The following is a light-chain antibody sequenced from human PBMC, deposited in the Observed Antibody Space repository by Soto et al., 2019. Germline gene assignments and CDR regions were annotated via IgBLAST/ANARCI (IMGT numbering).Light chain of an antibody. Sequence: DIQMTQSPSAMSASVGDRVTITCRASQDISNSLAWLQQRPGKVPKRLIYPAPSLQSGVPSRFSGSRSGTEFTLTISSLQPEDFATYYCLQYKTFPWTFGQGTKVEIK. J-gene: IGKJ1*01. CDR3: LQYKTFPWT. V-gene: IGKV1-17*03. CDR2: PAP. CDR1: QDISNS.